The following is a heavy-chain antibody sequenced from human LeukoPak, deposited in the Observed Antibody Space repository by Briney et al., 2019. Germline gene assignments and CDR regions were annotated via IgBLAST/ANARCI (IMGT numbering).Heavy chain of an antibody. D-gene: IGHD3-3*01. CDR3: ATAIPSIFGVVPYWGAFDI. CDR2: FDPEDGET. J-gene: IGHJ3*02. Sequence: GASVKVSCKGSGYTLTELSMHWVGQAPGKRPEWMGGFDPEDGETIYAQKFQGRVTMTEDTSTDTAYMELSSLRSEDTAVYYCATAIPSIFGVVPYWGAFDIWGQGTMVTVSS. CDR1: GYTLTELS. V-gene: IGHV1-24*01.